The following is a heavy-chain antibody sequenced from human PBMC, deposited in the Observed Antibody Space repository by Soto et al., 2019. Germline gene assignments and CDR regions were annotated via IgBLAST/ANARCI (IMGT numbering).Heavy chain of an antibody. CDR2: IDPYDGTT. V-gene: IGHV1-46*01. Sequence: ASVKVSFKTSGYTFTSHYIHWVRQAPGQGLEWMGMIDPYDGTTTNAQRFQGRVTMTRDTSTTTVNMEMNSLRSEDTATYFCARDIVAASTTTFRPRGKGYGNDYWGQGTLVTVSS. CDR3: ARDIVAASTTTFRPRGKGYGNDY. J-gene: IGHJ4*02. CDR1: GYTFTSHY. D-gene: IGHD5-18*01.